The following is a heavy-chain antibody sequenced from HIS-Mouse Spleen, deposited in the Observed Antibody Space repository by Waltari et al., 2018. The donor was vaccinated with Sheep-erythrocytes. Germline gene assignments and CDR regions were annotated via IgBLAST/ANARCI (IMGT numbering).Heavy chain of an antibody. CDR3: AREYDAFDI. Sequence: EVQLVESGGGLVQPGGSLRLSCAASGFTFSSYWMSWVRQAPGEGLEWVANRKQDVSEKHYVDSVKGRFTISRDNAKNSLYLQMNSLRAEDTAVYYCAREYDAFDIWGQGTMVTVSS. V-gene: IGHV3-7*01. J-gene: IGHJ3*02. CDR1: GFTFSSYW. CDR2: RKQDVSEK.